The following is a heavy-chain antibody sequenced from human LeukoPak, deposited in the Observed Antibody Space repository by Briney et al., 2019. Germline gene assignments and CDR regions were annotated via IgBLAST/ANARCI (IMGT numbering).Heavy chain of an antibody. J-gene: IGHJ4*02. D-gene: IGHD6-19*01. CDR2: ISGSGGGT. CDR3: AKEREQWLVLGVVVY. Sequence: PGGSLRLSCAASGFTFSSCAMSWVRQAPGKGLEWGSAISGSGGGTYYADSVKGRFTISRDNSKNTLDLQMNSLRAEDTAVYYCAKEREQWLVLGVVVYWGQGTLVTVSS. V-gene: IGHV3-23*01. CDR1: GFTFSSCA.